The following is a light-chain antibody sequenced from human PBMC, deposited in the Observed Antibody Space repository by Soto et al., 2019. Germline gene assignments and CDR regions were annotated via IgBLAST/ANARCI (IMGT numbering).Light chain of an antibody. CDR1: QSVSSSY. V-gene: IGKV3-20*01. J-gene: IGKJ2*01. CDR2: GAS. CDR3: QPYGSSPYT. Sequence: EIVLTQSPGTLSLSPGERSTLSCRASQSVSSSYLAWYQQKPGQAPRLLIYGASSRAPGIPDRFSGSGSGTDFTLTISSLEPEDFAVYYCQPYGSSPYTFGQGTKLVIK.